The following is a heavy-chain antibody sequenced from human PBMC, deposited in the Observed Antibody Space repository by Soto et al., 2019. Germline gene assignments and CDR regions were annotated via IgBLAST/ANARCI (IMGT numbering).Heavy chain of an antibody. CDR2: IYWDDDK. CDR3: AHRLIHEAERGYRYGYLLGGGNPLAPYFDY. V-gene: IGHV2-5*02. Sequence: QITLKESGPTLVKPTQTLTLTCTFSGFSLSTSGVGVGWIRQPPGKALEWLALIYWDDDKRYSPSLKSRLTSNKDPSKNHVVLTQTNMDPVDKAKYYCAHRLIHEAERGYRYGYLLGGGNPLAPYFDYWGQGTLVTGSS. D-gene: IGHD5-18*01. J-gene: IGHJ4*02. CDR1: GFSLSTSGVG.